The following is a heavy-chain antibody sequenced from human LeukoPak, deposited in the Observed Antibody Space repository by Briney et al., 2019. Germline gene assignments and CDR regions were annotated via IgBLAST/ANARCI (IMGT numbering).Heavy chain of an antibody. CDR3: AHTVEELVYYYYYMDV. V-gene: IGHV2-5*01. J-gene: IGHJ6*03. D-gene: IGHD6-6*01. CDR2: IYWNDDK. Sequence: SSPTLVKPTQTLTLTCTFSGFSLSTSGVGVGWIRQPPGKALEWLALIYWNDDKRYSPSLKSRLTITEDTSKNQVVLTMTNMDPVDTATYYCAHTVEELVYYYYYMDVWGKGTTVTVSS. CDR1: GFSLSTSGVG.